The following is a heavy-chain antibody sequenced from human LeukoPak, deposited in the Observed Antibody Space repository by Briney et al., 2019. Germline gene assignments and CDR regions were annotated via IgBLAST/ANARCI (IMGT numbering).Heavy chain of an antibody. CDR3: ATRTTGTTDALDI. CDR2: YDPEDGET. J-gene: IGHJ3*02. Sequence: ASVKVSCKVFGYTLTQLPIHWVRQAPGKGLEWVGGYDPEDGETTYAQKFQGRVTMTEDTSTDTAYMEVSGLRSEDTAVYYCATRTTGTTDALDIWGQVTMVTVSS. CDR1: GYTLTQLP. D-gene: IGHD1-1*01. V-gene: IGHV1-24*01.